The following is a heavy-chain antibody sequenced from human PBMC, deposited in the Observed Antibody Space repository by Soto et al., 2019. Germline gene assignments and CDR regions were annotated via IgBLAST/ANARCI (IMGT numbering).Heavy chain of an antibody. J-gene: IGHJ4*02. D-gene: IGHD2-15*01. CDR2: IYYSGST. CDR3: ARALYCSGGSCYDDY. CDR1: VGSISSGGYY. V-gene: IGHV4-31*03. Sequence: TLSLTCTVSVGSISSGGYYWSWILEHPGKGLEWIGYIYYSGSTYYNPSLKSRVTISVDTSKNQFSLKLSSVTAADTAVYYCARALYCSGGSCYDDYWGQGTLVTVSS.